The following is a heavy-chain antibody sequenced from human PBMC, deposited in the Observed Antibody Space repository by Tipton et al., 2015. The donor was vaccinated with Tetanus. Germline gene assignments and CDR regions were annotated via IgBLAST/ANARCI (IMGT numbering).Heavy chain of an antibody. CDR2: INHTGST. Sequence: LSLTCDVYGGSFSGNYWSWIRQPPGKGVEWIGEINHTGSTNYNPSLKSRGTISVDTSKNQFSLKLSSVTAADTAVYYCARGREVTTVTIIGAHDWYFDLWGRGTLVTVSS. D-gene: IGHD4-17*01. CDR3: ARGREVTTVTIIGAHDWYFDL. J-gene: IGHJ2*01. CDR1: GGSFSGNY. V-gene: IGHV4-34*01.